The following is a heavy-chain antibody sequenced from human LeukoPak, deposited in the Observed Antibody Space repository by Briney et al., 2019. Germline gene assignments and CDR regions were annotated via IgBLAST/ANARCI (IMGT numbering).Heavy chain of an antibody. D-gene: IGHD3-3*01. V-gene: IGHV3-33*01. J-gene: IGHJ6*02. CDR2: IWYDGSNK. CDR3: ARDLGRFLEWLQV. CDR1: GFTFSSYG. Sequence: GRSLRLSCAASGFTFSSYGIHWVRQAPGKGLEGVAVIWYDGSNKYYADSVKGRFTISRDNSKNTLYLQMNSLRAEDTAVYYCARDLGRFLEWLQVWGQGTTVTVSS.